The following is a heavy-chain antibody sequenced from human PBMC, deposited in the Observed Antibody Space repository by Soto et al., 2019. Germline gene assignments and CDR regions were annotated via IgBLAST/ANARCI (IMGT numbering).Heavy chain of an antibody. Sequence: QVQLQESGPGLVKPSETLSLTCTVSGGTISRYYWSWIRQPPGKGLEWIGYMYNTGSTVYNPSFKSRVTISVDSSXNXISLKLNSVTAADTAVYYCARDLWGYCGTDCYPLDVWGQGTTVTVSS. CDR2: MYNTGST. J-gene: IGHJ6*02. CDR3: ARDLWGYCGTDCYPLDV. D-gene: IGHD2-21*02. CDR1: GGTISRYY. V-gene: IGHV4-59*01.